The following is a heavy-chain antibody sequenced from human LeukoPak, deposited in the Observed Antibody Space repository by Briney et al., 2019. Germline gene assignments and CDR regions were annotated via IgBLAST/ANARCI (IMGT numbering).Heavy chain of an antibody. Sequence: PSETLSLTCAVYGGSFSGYYWSWIRQPPGKGLEWIGEINHSGSTNYNPSLKSRVTISVDTSKNQFSLKLSSVTAADTAVYYCARGQSSSWYKSGGNDYWGQGTLVTVSS. J-gene: IGHJ4*02. CDR2: INHSGST. CDR3: ARGQSSSWYKSGGNDY. CDR1: GGSFSGYY. D-gene: IGHD6-13*01. V-gene: IGHV4-34*01.